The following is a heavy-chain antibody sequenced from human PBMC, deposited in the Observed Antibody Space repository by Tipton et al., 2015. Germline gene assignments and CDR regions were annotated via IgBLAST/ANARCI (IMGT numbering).Heavy chain of an antibody. CDR3: ARTGSCSGGSCYFSYFDY. Sequence: TLSLTCTVSGGSISSYYWSWIRQPPGKGLEWIAYIYYTGSTNYNPSLKSRVTISPDMSRNQFSLKLSSLTAADTAVYYCARTGSCSGGSCYFSYFDYWGQGTLLTVSS. J-gene: IGHJ4*02. D-gene: IGHD2-15*01. CDR2: IYYTGST. V-gene: IGHV4-59*01. CDR1: GGSISSYY.